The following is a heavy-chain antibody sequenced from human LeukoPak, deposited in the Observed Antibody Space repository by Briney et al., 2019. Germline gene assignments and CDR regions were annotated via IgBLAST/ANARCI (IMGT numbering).Heavy chain of an antibody. V-gene: IGHV3-48*01. J-gene: IGHJ3*02. CDR3: ARDTATTRDDAFDI. Sequence: GGSLRLSCAASGFTFSSYSMNWVRQAPGKGLEWVSYISSSSSTIYYADPVKGRFTISRDNAKNSLYLQMNSLRAEDTAVYYCARDTATTRDDAFDIWGQGTMVTVSS. CDR1: GFTFSSYS. D-gene: IGHD1-26*01. CDR2: ISSSSSTI.